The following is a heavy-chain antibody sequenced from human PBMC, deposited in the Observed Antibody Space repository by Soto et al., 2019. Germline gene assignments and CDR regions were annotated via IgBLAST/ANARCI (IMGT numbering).Heavy chain of an antibody. D-gene: IGHD2-8*01. CDR2: ISGSGGST. CDR1: GFTFSSYA. V-gene: IGHV3-23*01. CDR3: AKQGYCTNGVCYNPYGMDV. J-gene: IGHJ6*02. Sequence: EMQLLESGGGLVQPGGSLRLSCAASGFTFSSYAMSWVRQAPGKGLEWVSAISGSGGSTYYADSVKGRFTISRDNSKNTLYLQMNSLRAEDTAVYYCAKQGYCTNGVCYNPYGMDVWGQGTTVTVSS.